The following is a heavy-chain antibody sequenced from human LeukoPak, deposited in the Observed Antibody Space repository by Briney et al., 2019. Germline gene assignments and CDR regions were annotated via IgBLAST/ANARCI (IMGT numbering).Heavy chain of an antibody. D-gene: IGHD1-26*01. CDR2: STGGST. CDR1: GFSFSSYA. CDR3: AKGALGAAYWYFDV. V-gene: IGHV3-23*01. J-gene: IGHJ2*01. Sequence: GGSLRLSCAASGFSFSSYAMSWVRQAPGKGLEWVSASTGGSTYYPDSVKGRFTASRDNSKNTLYLQLNSLRAEDTAVYYCAKGALGAAYWYFDVWGRGTLVSVSS.